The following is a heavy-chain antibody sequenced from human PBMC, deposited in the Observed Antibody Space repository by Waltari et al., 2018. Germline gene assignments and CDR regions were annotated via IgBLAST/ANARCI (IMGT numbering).Heavy chain of an antibody. V-gene: IGHV4-39*02. D-gene: IGHD3-22*01. CDR3: ARRSSGAYPDYYYGLDV. Sequence: QLQLQESGPGLVEPSETLSLTCSVSGGSISGNSYYWGWIRQPPGQGLEWIGSVHSGGTTYYHPSLKSRISISLDTTEHRFSLKLTSVTAADTAVYYCARRSSGAYPDYYYGLDVWGQGATV. CDR1: GGSISGNSYY. J-gene: IGHJ6*02. CDR2: VHSGGTT.